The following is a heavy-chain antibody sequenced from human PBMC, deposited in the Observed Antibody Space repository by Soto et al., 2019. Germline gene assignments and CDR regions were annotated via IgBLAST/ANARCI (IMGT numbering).Heavy chain of an antibody. CDR3: AGTSINYGDYGSMDV. J-gene: IGHJ6*02. D-gene: IGHD4-17*01. CDR1: GFIFSSYN. Sequence: EVQLVESGGGLVKPGGSLRLSCAASGFIFSSYNMNWVRQAPGKGLEWVSSLSSSSSYIYYADSVKGRFTISRDNAKNPLYLQMNSLRAEYTYVYYCAGTSINYGDYGSMDVWGQGTPVTVSS. CDR2: LSSSSSYI. V-gene: IGHV3-21*01.